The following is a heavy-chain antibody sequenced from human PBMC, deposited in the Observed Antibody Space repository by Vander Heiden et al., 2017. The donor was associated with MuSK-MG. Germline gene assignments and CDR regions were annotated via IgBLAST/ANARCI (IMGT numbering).Heavy chain of an antibody. CDR1: GFTFSSYA. J-gene: IGHJ2*01. CDR3: AKDRASSGWRFDL. CDR2: IRGSDDNT. Sequence: LLESGGGLVQPGGSLRLSCAASGFTFSSYAMSWVRQAPGKGLEWVSAIRGSDDNTYYADSVKGRFTISRDNSKNTLYLQMNSLRAEDTAVYYCAKDRASSGWRFDLWGRGTLVTVSS. D-gene: IGHD2-15*01. V-gene: IGHV3-23*01.